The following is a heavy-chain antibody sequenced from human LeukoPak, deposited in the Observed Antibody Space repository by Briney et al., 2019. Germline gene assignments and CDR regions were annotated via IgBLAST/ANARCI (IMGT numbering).Heavy chain of an antibody. V-gene: IGHV3-21*01. CDR3: ARVATSGY. D-gene: IGHD7-27*01. Sequence: GGSLTLSCAASGFTFSTYSMNWVRHVPGKGLEWVSSISSSSNDMYYADSVTGRLTISRDNAKNSLYLQMNSLRAEDTGVYYCARVATSGYWGQGTLVTVSS. J-gene: IGHJ4*02. CDR2: ISSSSNDM. CDR1: GFTFSTYS.